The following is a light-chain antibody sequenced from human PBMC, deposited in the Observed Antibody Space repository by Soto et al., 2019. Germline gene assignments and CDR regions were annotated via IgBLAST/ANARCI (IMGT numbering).Light chain of an antibody. CDR2: DAS. V-gene: IGKV1-5*01. J-gene: IGKJ1*01. CDR1: QSINNW. Sequence: DIQMTQSPSTLSASVGDRVTITCRASQSINNWLAWYQQKPGKAPKLLIYDASSLESGVPSSFSGSRSAMEFTLTISSLQPDDFASYYCQQYNSYPWTFGQGTKVEIK. CDR3: QQYNSYPWT.